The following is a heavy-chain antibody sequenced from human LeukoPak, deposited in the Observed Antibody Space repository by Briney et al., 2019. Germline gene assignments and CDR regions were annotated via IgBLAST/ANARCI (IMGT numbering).Heavy chain of an antibody. D-gene: IGHD1-26*01. CDR2: ISGSGNGGSR. V-gene: IGHV3-64D*06. CDR1: GFDFSIYT. J-gene: IGHJ4*02. CDR3: VKDFGRIRGTPDS. Sequence: GGSLRLSCSASGFDFSIYTMYWVRQAPGKGPEYVPTISGSGNGGSRYYADSVKGRFTISRDDSKSIVYLQMNNLRSEDTAVYYCVKDFGRIRGTPDSWGQGTLVTVSS.